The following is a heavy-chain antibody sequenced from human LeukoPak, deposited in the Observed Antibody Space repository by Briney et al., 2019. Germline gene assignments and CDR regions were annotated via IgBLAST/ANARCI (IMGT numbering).Heavy chain of an antibody. CDR2: IYYSGST. CDR3: ARGGATIVDYYYYMDV. D-gene: IGHD5-12*01. Sequence: SSETLSLTCTVAGGSISSGDYYWSWIRQPPGKGLEWIGHIYYSGSTYYNPSLKSRVTISVDTSKNQFSLKLSSVTAADTAVYYCARGGATIVDYYYYMDVWGKGTTVTVSS. J-gene: IGHJ6*03. V-gene: IGHV4-30-4*08. CDR1: GGSISSGDYY.